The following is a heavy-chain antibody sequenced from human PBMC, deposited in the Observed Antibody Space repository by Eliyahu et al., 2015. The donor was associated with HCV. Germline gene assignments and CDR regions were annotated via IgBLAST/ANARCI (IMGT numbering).Heavy chain of an antibody. Sequence: QVQLVQSGGGVVQPGRSLXXSGIGSGFXFXXHGMPWVRQAPGKGLGWXAVTSYDGSNKYYADSVKGRFTISRDNSKNMLFLQMNSLRAEDTAVYYCAKAGDDYGDYYFNGMDVWGQGTTVTVSS. J-gene: IGHJ6*02. CDR2: TSYDGSNK. V-gene: IGHV3-30*18. CDR3: AKAGDDYGDYYFNGMDV. D-gene: IGHD4-17*01. CDR1: GFXFXXHG.